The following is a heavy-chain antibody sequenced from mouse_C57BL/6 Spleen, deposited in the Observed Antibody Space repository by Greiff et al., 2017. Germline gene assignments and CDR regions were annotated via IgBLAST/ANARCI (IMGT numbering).Heavy chain of an antibody. Sequence: EVQGVESGGDLVKPGGSLKLSCAASGFTFSSYGMSWVRQTPDKRLEWVATISSGGSYTYSPDSVKGRFTISRDNAKNTLYLQMSSLKSEDTAMYYCARHSFDFYWYFDVWGTGTTVTVSS. D-gene: IGHD1-1*01. CDR2: ISSGGSYT. V-gene: IGHV5-6*01. CDR3: ARHSFDFYWYFDV. CDR1: GFTFSSYG. J-gene: IGHJ1*03.